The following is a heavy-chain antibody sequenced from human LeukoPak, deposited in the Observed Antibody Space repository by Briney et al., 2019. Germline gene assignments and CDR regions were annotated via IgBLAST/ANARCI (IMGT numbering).Heavy chain of an antibody. CDR1: GYTFTTYF. CDR2: ISPSEGNT. J-gene: IGHJ4*02. Sequence: ASVKVSCKASGYTFTTYFLHWVRQAPGQGLEWMGMISPSEGNTNYAQNFQGRVTVTRDTSTRTIYMELTSLNSEDTALYYCAREAPGGYFDYWAQGTLVTVSS. V-gene: IGHV1-46*01. CDR3: AREAPGGYFDY. D-gene: IGHD3-16*01.